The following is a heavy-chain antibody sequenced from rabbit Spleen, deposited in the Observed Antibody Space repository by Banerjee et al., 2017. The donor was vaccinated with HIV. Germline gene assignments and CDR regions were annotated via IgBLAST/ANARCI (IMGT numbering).Heavy chain of an antibody. V-gene: IGHV1S45*01. CDR2: INTYTGKA. Sequence: QDQMVESGGGRVNPEGSLTLTCKASAFSFRDRDVMGWVRQAPGKRLQWNACINTYTGKAVYATWVNGLFTISKTSSTSVTLQMTILTAADTATYFCARDVYSYSGSNNRLDIWGPGTLVTVS. J-gene: IGHJ6*01. CDR1: AFSFRDRDV. D-gene: IGHD6-1*01. CDR3: ARDVYSYSGSNNRLDI.